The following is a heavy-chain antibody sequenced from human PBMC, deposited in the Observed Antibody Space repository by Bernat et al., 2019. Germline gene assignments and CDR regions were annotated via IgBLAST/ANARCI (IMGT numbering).Heavy chain of an antibody. CDR2: IWYDGSNK. D-gene: IGHD3-10*01. CDR3: ARDLSHYYGSGDPGY. Sequence: QVQLVESGGGVVQPGRSLRLSCAASGFTFSSYGMHWVRQAPGKGLEWVAAIWYDGSNKYYADSVKGRFTISRDNSKNTLYLQMNSLRAEDTAVYYCARDLSHYYGSGDPGYWGQGTLVTVSS. J-gene: IGHJ4*02. CDR1: GFTFSSYG. V-gene: IGHV3-33*01.